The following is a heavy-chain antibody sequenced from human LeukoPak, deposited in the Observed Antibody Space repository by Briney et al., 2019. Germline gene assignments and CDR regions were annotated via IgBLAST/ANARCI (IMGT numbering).Heavy chain of an antibody. CDR3: ARRKGNYYGSGSYYPLDY. Sequence: GESLKISCKGSGYSFTSYWIGWVRQMPGKGLEWMGIIYPGDSDTRYSPSFQGQVTISADKSISTAYLQWSSLKASDTAMYYCARRKGNYYGSGSYYPLDYWGQGTLVTVSS. V-gene: IGHV5-51*01. CDR1: GYSFTSYW. CDR2: IYPGDSDT. J-gene: IGHJ4*02. D-gene: IGHD3-10*01.